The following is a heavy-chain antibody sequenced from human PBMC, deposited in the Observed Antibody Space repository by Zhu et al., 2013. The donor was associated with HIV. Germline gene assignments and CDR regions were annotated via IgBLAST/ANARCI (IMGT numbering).Heavy chain of an antibody. CDR3: ARSSIVVVTNRYYYYYGMDV. V-gene: IGHV1-3*01. J-gene: IGHJ6*02. CDR1: GYTFTSYA. D-gene: IGHD2-21*02. Sequence: QVQLVQSGAEVKKPGASVKVSCKASGYTFTSYAMHWVRQAPGQRLEWMGWINAGNGNTKYSQKFQGRVTITRDTSASTAYMELSSLRSEDTAVYYCARSSIVVVTNRYYYYYGMDVWGQGTTVTVSS. CDR2: INAGNGNT.